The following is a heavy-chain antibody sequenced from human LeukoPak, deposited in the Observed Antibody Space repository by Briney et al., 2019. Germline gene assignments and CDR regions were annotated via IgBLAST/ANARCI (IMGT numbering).Heavy chain of an antibody. CDR1: GFTFTTYW. CDR2: IKGDESAK. D-gene: IGHD1-26*01. Sequence: GGSLRLSCAASGFTFTTYWMAWVRQAPGKGLEWVANIKGDESAKHQADPVKGRFTISRDNAQNSVYLQMSSLRVEDTAVYYCARDVGGSLDYWGQGTLVTVSS. J-gene: IGHJ4*02. V-gene: IGHV3-7*01. CDR3: ARDVGGSLDY.